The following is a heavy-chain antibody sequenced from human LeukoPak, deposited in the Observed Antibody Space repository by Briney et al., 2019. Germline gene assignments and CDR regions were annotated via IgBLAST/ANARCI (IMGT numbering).Heavy chain of an antibody. CDR2: IYYSGST. J-gene: IGHJ6*03. CDR3: ARTTEGGYTYDYFYYYYMDV. D-gene: IGHD5-18*01. V-gene: IGHV4-59*01. Sequence: ASETLSLTCTVSGGSISSYYWSWIRQPPGKGLEWFGYIYYSGSTNYNPSLKSRVTISVDSSKNQFSLKVSSVTAADTAVYYCARTTEGGYTYDYFYYYYMDVWGKGTTVTISS. CDR1: GGSISSYY.